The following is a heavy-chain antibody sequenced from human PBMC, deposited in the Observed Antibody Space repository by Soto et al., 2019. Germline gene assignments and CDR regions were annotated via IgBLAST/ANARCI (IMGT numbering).Heavy chain of an antibody. D-gene: IGHD3-3*01. V-gene: IGHV3-30*18. CDR2: ISYDGSNK. J-gene: IGHJ4*02. CDR1: GFSFSTYG. Sequence: AVGSLRLSCAASGFSFSTYGMHWVRQAPGKGLEWVAFISYDGSNKYYTDSVKGRFTISRDNSKNTLYLQVNSLRPDDTAVFYCVKVRYDYWSGYYSGSVDYWGQGTLVTVSS. CDR3: VKVRYDYWSGYYSGSVDY.